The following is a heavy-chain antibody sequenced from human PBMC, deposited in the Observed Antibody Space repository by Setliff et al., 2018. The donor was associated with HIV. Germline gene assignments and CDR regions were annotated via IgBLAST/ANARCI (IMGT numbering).Heavy chain of an antibody. Sequence: ASETLSLTCTVSAVSIGGYSWSWIRQSPGKGLEWIGSIYSTDTTNHNPSLESRVTISVDKSKNQFSLKLNSVAAADTAVYYSARHDTWNSQRFHFDYWGQGTPVTVSS. CDR2: IYSTDTT. CDR1: AVSIGGYS. V-gene: IGHV4-4*09. J-gene: IGHJ4*02. D-gene: IGHD1-1*01. CDR3: ARHDTWNSQRFHFDY.